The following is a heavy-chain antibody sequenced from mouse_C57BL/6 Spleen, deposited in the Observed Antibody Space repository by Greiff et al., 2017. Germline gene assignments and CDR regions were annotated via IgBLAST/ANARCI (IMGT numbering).Heavy chain of an antibody. J-gene: IGHJ3*01. D-gene: IGHD4-1*01. V-gene: IGHV1-69*01. CDR2: IDPSDSYT. Sequence: VQLQQPGAELVMPGASVKLSCKASGYTFTSYWMHWVKQRPGQGLEWIGEIDPSDSYTNYNQKFKGKSTLTVDKSSSTAYMQLSSLPSEDSAVYYCARSELTGFFAYWGQGTLVTVSA. CDR3: ARSELTGFFAY. CDR1: GYTFTSYW.